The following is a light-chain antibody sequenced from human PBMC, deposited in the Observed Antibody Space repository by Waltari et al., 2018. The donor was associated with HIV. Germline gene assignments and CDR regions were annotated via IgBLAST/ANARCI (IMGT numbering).Light chain of an antibody. CDR2: KDT. V-gene: IGLV3-25*03. J-gene: IGLJ2*01. CDR1: VLPIQY. Sequence: SYDLTQPSSVSVSPGQTARISCSGDVLPIQYPSWYQQKPGQAPVIVIYKDTERPSGIPERFSGSSSGTTVTLTITEVQAEDEADYYCQSLDTSGTDVVFGGGTKLTVL. CDR3: QSLDTSGTDVV.